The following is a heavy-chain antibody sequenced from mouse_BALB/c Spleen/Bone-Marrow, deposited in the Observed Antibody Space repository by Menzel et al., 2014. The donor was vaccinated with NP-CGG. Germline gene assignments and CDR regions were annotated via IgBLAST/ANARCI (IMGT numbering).Heavy chain of an antibody. CDR1: GNTFTSYV. J-gene: IGHJ2*01. Sequence: EVQLQQSGPELVKPGASVKMSCMASGNTFTSYVMHWVKQKPGQGLEWIGYINPFNDGIEYNEKFKVKATLTSDRSSSTAYMELSSLTSEDSAVYYCARGTTVVGDYWGQGTTLTVSS. D-gene: IGHD1-1*01. V-gene: IGHV1-14*01. CDR3: ARGTTVVGDY. CDR2: INPFNDGI.